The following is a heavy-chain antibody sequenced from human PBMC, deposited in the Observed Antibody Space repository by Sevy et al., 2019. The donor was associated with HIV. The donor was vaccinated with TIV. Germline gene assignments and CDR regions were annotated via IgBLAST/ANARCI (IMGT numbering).Heavy chain of an antibody. D-gene: IGHD6-19*01. Sequence: GGSLGLSCAASGFTFGSYAMHWVRQAPGKRLEWVAAISYDGSKKYYADSVKGRFTISRDNSKYTLDLQMNNLRAEDTAVYYCARDRILGAVAYWFDPWGPGTLVTVSS. V-gene: IGHV3-30*04. CDR1: GFTFGSYA. CDR2: ISYDGSKK. CDR3: ARDRILGAVAYWFDP. J-gene: IGHJ5*02.